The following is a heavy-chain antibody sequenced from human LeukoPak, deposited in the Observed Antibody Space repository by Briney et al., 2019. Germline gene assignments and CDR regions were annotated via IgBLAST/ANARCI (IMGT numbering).Heavy chain of an antibody. Sequence: GGSLSLSCALSGLTFSSVAMTWVRQAPGKGLEWVSTITGSDDTTYYADSVKGRFTISRDYSKYTLHLQMNSLRAEDTAVYYCASVIYFPGYSSGWGQATLVTVSS. CDR3: ASVIYFPGYSSG. CDR2: ITGSDDTT. CDR1: GLTFSSVA. J-gene: IGHJ4*02. D-gene: IGHD6-19*01. V-gene: IGHV3-23*01.